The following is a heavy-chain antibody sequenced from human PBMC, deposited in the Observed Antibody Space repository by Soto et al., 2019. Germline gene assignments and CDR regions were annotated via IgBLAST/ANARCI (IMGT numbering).Heavy chain of an antibody. Sequence: PGGSLTLSCAASVFTFSSSAMSWDRQAPGKGLEWVSAISGSGGSTYYADSVKGRFTISRDNSKNTLYLQMNSLRAEDTAVDYWAKDHSSSSDYYYYGMDVWGQGTTVTVSS. CDR1: VFTFSSSA. CDR3: AKDHSSSSDYYYYGMDV. CDR2: ISGSGGST. V-gene: IGHV3-23*01. D-gene: IGHD6-13*01. J-gene: IGHJ6*02.